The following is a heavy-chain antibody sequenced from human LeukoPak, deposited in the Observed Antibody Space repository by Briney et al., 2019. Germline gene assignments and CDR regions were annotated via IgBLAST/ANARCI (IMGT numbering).Heavy chain of an antibody. CDR2: ISGSAGRT. D-gene: IGHD2-21*02. CDR3: AGERNCGGDCYQGSWFDP. J-gene: IGHJ5*02. CDR1: GFTFSTFSSYA. Sequence: GGSLRLSCAASGFTFSTFSSYAMSWVRQAPGKGLEWVSGISGSAGRTYYADSVKGRFTISRDNAKNSLYLQMNSLRAEDTAVYYCAGERNCGGDCYQGSWFDPWGQGTLVTVSS. V-gene: IGHV3-23*01.